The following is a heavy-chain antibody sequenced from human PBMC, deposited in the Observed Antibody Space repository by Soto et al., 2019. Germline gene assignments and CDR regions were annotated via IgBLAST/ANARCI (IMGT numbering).Heavy chain of an antibody. CDR3: ARDTTLFGVALQTGFDP. V-gene: IGHV3-7*03. Sequence: HPGGSLRLSCLASGITFSDYWMTWVRQAPGRGLEWVANINQEGSDKNYVDSVRGRFTISRDNAKNSLYLQMNSLRAEDTAVYYCARDTTLFGVALQTGFDPWGPGTLVTVSS. J-gene: IGHJ5*02. D-gene: IGHD3-3*01. CDR2: INQEGSDK. CDR1: GITFSDYW.